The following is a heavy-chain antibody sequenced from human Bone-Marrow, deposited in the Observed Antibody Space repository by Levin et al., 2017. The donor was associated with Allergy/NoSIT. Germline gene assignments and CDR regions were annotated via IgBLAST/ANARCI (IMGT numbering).Heavy chain of an antibody. D-gene: IGHD2-2*01. CDR1: GFTFDDYA. V-gene: IGHV3-9*01. CDR3: AKDIGVPAATGHLDYYYYGMDV. CDR2: ISWNSGSI. J-gene: IGHJ6*02. Sequence: GGSLRLSCAASGFTFDDYAMHWVRQAPGKGLEWVSGISWNSGSIGYADSVKGRFTISRDNAKNSLYLQMNSLRAEDTALYYCAKDIGVPAATGHLDYYYYGMDVWGQGTTVTVSS.